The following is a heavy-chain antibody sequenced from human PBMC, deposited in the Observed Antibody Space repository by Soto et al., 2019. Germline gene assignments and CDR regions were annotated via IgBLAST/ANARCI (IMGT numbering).Heavy chain of an antibody. CDR2: ISNNGGST. D-gene: IGHD6-13*01. Sequence: GGSLRLSCSASGFTFSSFAMHWVRQAPGKGLEYISGISNNGGSTYYTDSVKGSFIISRDNSESTLYLQMSSLGPDDTAVYYCVKDRDRSSWYFSPFDLWGRGTLVTVSS. CDR1: GFTFSSFA. V-gene: IGHV3-64D*08. J-gene: IGHJ2*01. CDR3: VKDRDRSSWYFSPFDL.